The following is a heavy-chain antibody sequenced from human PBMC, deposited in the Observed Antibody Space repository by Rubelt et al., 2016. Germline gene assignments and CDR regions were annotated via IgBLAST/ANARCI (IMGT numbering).Heavy chain of an antibody. D-gene: IGHD1-14*01. CDR2: IKSDGSEK. J-gene: IGHJ4*02. CDR1: RVTFSGYW. CDR3: VRVRPGSVDY. Sequence: EVQLVESGGDLVQPGGSLRLSCTASRVTFSGYWMGWVRQSPGKGLAWVADIKSDGSEKYYADSVEGRFTISRDKAKNSLYLQMNSLRAEDTALYYCVRVRPGSVDYWGQGTLVTVSS. V-gene: IGHV3-7*01.